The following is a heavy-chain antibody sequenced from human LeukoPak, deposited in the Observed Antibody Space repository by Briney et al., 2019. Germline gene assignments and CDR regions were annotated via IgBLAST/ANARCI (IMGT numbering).Heavy chain of an antibody. CDR2: ISAYNGNT. V-gene: IGHV1-18*01. CDR1: GYTFTSYG. D-gene: IGHD2/OR15-2a*01. J-gene: IGHJ6*03. CDR3: ARHNYLIYYYYTDV. Sequence: ASVKVSCKASGYTFTSYGISWVRQAPGQGLEWMGWISAYNGNTNYAQKLQGRVTMTTDTSTSTAYMELRSLRSDDTAVYYCARHNYLIYYYYTDVWGKGTTVTVSS.